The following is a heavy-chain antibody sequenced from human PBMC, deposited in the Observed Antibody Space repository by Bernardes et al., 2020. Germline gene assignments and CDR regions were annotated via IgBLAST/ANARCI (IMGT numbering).Heavy chain of an antibody. CDR2: INNNSDGATT. CDR1: GFTLSDAW. CDR3: TKANCGGDCPGYNWFDP. V-gene: IGHV3-15*01. Sequence: GGSLRLSCVASGFTLSDAWMTWVRQVPGKGLEWVGRINNNSDGATTDYAATVKGRFMISNEDSKNTLYLHRNSLKVEDTAVYYCTKANCGGDCPGYNWFDPCGQGTLVTVSS. J-gene: IGHJ5*02. D-gene: IGHD2-21*01.